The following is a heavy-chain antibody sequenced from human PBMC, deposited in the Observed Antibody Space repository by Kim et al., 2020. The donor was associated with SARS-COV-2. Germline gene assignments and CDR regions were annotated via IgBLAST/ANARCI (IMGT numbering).Heavy chain of an antibody. CDR3: ARDSYGSGSYYPYYFDY. Sequence: FQGRVTSTADKSTSTAYMELSSLRSEDTAVYYCARDSYGSGSYYPYYFDYWGQGTLVTVSS. V-gene: IGHV1-69*04. J-gene: IGHJ4*02. D-gene: IGHD3-10*01.